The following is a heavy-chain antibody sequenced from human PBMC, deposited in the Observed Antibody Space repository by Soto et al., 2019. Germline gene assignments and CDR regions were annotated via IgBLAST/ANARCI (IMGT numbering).Heavy chain of an antibody. J-gene: IGHJ6*02. V-gene: IGHV3-23*01. CDR3: AKDRYTSPVAGMDV. CDR2: ISGSGAST. Sequence: EVQLLESGGGLVQPGGSLRLSCAASGFTFSNYAMSWVRQAPGKGLEWVSAISGSGASTYYADSVKGRFPISRDNSKNTLYLQMNRLRADDTAVYYCAKDRYTSPVAGMDVWGQGTTVTVSS. CDR1: GFTFSNYA. D-gene: IGHD2-2*01.